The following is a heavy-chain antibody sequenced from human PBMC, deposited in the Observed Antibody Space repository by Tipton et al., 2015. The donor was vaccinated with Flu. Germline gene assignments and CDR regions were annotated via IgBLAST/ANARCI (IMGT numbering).Heavy chain of an antibody. CDR2: IYDTGST. CDR3: ARDRDRAYYYDSSASRDYGLDV. Sequence: GLVKPSETLSLTCTVSGGSISSYYWSWIRQPAGKGLEWIGYIYDTGSTNYNPSLKNRVTISIDTSKNQFSLKLRSVTAADTAVYYCARDRDRAYYYDSSASRDYGLDVWGQGTTVTVSS. CDR1: GGSISSYY. V-gene: IGHV4-59*01. D-gene: IGHD3-22*01. J-gene: IGHJ6*02.